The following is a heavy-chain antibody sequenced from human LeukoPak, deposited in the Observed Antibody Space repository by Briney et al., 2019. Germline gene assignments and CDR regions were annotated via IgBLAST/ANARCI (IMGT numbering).Heavy chain of an antibody. CDR3: VSLHGENIRKWIDP. Sequence: GGSLRLSCAASGGTLSDHHMDWVRQAPGQALEWVGRIGKKVSGYTTTYAALAKGRFTFSRDASKNSVFLQINSLTTEDTAIYYCVSLHGENIRKWIDPWGQGTLVTVSS. V-gene: IGHV3-72*01. CDR2: IGKKVSGYTT. J-gene: IGHJ5*02. CDR1: GGTLSDHH. D-gene: IGHD2-21*01.